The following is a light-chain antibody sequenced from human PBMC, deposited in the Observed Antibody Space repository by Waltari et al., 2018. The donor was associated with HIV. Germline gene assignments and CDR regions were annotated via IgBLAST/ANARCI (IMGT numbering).Light chain of an antibody. V-gene: IGKV1D-12*01. J-gene: IGKJ4*01. CDR2: TAA. CDR3: QQAYSFPLT. CDR1: QDISSW. Sequence: DIQMTQSPSSLSAFVRDRVTLTCRASQDISSWLAWYQQKPGKAPKLLIYTAAKLQRGVPSRFSGSGSGTDFSLTISSLQPEDFATYYCQQAYSFPLTFGGGTKVEMK.